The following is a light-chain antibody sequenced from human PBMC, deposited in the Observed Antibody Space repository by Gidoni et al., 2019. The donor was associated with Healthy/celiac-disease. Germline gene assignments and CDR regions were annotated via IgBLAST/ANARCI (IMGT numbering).Light chain of an antibody. CDR3: QQFNNYPFT. J-gene: IGKJ3*01. Sequence: ALQLTQSPSSLSASVGDRVTITCRASQGISSALAWYQQKPGKAPKLLIYDASSLERGVPSRFSGSGSGTDFTLTISSLQPEDFATYYCQQFNNYPFTFGPGTKVDIK. V-gene: IGKV1D-13*01. CDR1: QGISSA. CDR2: DAS.